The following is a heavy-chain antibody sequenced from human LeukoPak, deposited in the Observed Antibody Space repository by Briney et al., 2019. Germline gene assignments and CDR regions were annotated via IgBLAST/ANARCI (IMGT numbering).Heavy chain of an antibody. J-gene: IGHJ6*03. CDR3: AKSFLEREAYAYYMDV. D-gene: IGHD1-1*01. CDR1: GFTFETFG. Sequence: GKSLRLSCTTSGFTFETFGMHWVRQPPGKGLEWLAVIWYDESHTFYADSVKGRFTISRDNSKKTLFLQMNSVRAEDTAVYFCAKSFLEREAYAYYMDVWGKGTTVIVSS. V-gene: IGHV3-33*06. CDR2: IWYDESHT.